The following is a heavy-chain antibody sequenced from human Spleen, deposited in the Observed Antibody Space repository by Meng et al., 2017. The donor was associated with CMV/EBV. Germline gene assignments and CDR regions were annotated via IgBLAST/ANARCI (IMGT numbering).Heavy chain of an antibody. V-gene: IGHV1-2*02. J-gene: IGHJ6*02. D-gene: IGHD3-16*01. CDR1: GYTFTGYY. CDR3: ANAALLGSYSVDV. CDR2: INPNSGGT. Sequence: ASVKVSCKASGYTFTGYYMHWVRQAPGQGLEWMGWINPNSGGTNYAQKFQGRVTMTTDTSITTAYMELRRLTSDDTAVYFCANAALLGSYSVDVWGQGTAVTVSS.